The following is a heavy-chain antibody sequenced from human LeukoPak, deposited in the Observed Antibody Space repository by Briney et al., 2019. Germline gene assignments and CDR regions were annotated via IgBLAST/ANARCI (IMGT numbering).Heavy chain of an antibody. CDR3: ARESGSLNFDY. D-gene: IGHD1-26*01. J-gene: IGHJ4*02. CDR1: GFTFSSYG. Sequence: PGGSLRLSCAASGFTFSSYGMHWVRQAPGKGLEWVAVIWYDGSNKYYADSVKGRFTISRDNSKNTLYLQMNSLRAEDTAVYYCARESGSLNFDYWGQGTLVTVSS. V-gene: IGHV3-33*01. CDR2: IWYDGSNK.